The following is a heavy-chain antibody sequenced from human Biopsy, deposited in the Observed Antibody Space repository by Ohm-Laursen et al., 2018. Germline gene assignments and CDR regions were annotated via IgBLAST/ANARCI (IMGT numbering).Heavy chain of an antibody. V-gene: IGHV3-21*01. CDR2: ISSSSNFI. J-gene: IGHJ4*02. CDR3: ARAYPPPGRRLVVVAGDFDC. CDR1: GLTFSRYS. D-gene: IGHD2-15*01. Sequence: GSLRLSCAASGLTFSRYSMHWVRQAPGKGLEWVSSISSSSNFIHYGDSVKGRFTISRDNAKNSLYLQMNSLRAEDTAVYYCARAYPPPGRRLVVVAGDFDCWGQGTRVTVSS.